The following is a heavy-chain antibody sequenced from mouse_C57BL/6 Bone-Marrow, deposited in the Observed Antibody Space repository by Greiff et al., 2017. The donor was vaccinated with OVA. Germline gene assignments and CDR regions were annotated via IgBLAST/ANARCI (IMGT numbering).Heavy chain of an antibody. V-gene: IGHV1-74*01. CDR3: ALYGSLSYFDY. CDR1: GYTFTSYW. Sequence: QVQLKQPGAELVKPGASVKVSCKASGYTFTSYWMHWVKQRPGQGLEWIGRIHPSDSDTNYNQKFKGKATLTVDKSSSTAYMQLSSLTSEDSAVYYCALYGSLSYFDYWGQGTTLTVSS. CDR2: IHPSDSDT. D-gene: IGHD1-1*01. J-gene: IGHJ2*01.